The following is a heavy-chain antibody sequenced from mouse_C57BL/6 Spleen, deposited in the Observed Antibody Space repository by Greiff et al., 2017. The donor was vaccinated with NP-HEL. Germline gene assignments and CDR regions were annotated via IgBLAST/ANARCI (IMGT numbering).Heavy chain of an antibody. CDR2: IDPSDSYT. CDR1: GYTFTSYW. Sequence: QVQLQQPGAELVMPGASVKLSCKASGYTFTSYWMHWVKQRPGQGLEWIGEIDPSDSYTNYNHKFKGKSTLTVDKSSSTAYMQLSSLTSEDSAVYYCARSSSYDGYYVWFAYWGQGTLVTVSA. J-gene: IGHJ3*01. V-gene: IGHV1-69*01. CDR3: ARSSSYDGYYVWFAY. D-gene: IGHD2-3*01.